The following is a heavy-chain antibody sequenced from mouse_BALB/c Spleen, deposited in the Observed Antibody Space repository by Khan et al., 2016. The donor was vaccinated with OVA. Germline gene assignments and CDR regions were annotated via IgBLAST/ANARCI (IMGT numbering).Heavy chain of an antibody. Sequence: VQLQQSGPELMKPGASVKISCKASGYSFTSYYIHWVIQSHGKSLEWIGYIDPFSGGTTYNQKFKGKATLTVDKSSNTAYILLINLTSEDSAVYYCTRHGYVAWFTYWGQGTLVTVSA. J-gene: IGHJ3*01. CDR3: TRHGYVAWFTY. V-gene: IGHV1S135*01. CDR2: IDPFSGGT. CDR1: GYSFTSYY. D-gene: IGHD2-2*01.